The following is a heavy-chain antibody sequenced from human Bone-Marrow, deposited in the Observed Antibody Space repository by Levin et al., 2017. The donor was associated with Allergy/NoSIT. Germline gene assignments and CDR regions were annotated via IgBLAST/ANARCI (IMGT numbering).Heavy chain of an antibody. CDR1: GYTFTSYD. Sequence: ASVKVSCKASGYTFTSYDINWVRQATGQGLEWMGWMNPNRGNTGYAQKFQGRVTMTRNTSISTAYMELSSLRSEDTAVYYCARGTYCSSTSCYNDWGQGTLVTVSS. J-gene: IGHJ4*02. V-gene: IGHV1-8*01. D-gene: IGHD2-2*02. CDR2: MNPNRGNT. CDR3: ARGTYCSSTSCYND.